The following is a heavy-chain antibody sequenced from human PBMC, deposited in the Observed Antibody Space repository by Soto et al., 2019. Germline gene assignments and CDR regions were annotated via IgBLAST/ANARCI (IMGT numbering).Heavy chain of an antibody. Sequence: QVQLVESGGGVVQPGRSLRLSCAASGFTFSSTAMHWVRQAPGKGLEWVAVIIFDGSIIYYADSVKGRFTISRDNSKNTLYMQMNSLSAEDTAVYYCARGNGGNARAYLDHWGQGTLVTVSS. V-gene: IGHV3-30-3*01. CDR1: GFTFSSTA. J-gene: IGHJ4*02. CDR2: IIFDGSII. CDR3: ARGNGGNARAYLDH. D-gene: IGHD2-15*01.